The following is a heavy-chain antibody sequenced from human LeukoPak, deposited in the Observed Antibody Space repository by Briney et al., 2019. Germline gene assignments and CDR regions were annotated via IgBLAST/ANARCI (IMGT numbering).Heavy chain of an antibody. J-gene: IGHJ6*03. Sequence: SETLSLTCTVSGGSISSSSYYWGWIRQPPGKGLEWIGSIYYSGSTYCNPSLKSRVTISVDTSKNQFSLKLSSVTAADTAVYYCARKTTEGIAAAGTSVPSYYYYYMDVWGKGTTVTVSS. V-gene: IGHV4-39*07. CDR3: ARKTTEGIAAAGTSVPSYYYYYMDV. CDR2: IYYSGST. D-gene: IGHD6-13*01. CDR1: GGSISSSSYY.